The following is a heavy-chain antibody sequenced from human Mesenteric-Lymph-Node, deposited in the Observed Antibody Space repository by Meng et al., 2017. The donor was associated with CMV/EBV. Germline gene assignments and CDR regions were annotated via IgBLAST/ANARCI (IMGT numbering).Heavy chain of an antibody. Sequence: GESLKISCAGSGFIFSNYDMHWVRQSPGKGLEWVAFIRYDGSNKYYADSVKGRFTISRDNSQNTLYLQMDSLRTEDAAVYYCAKGLYFSVVAVSAASDYCQHWGQGALVTVSS. D-gene: IGHD2-2*01. CDR3: AKGLYFSVVAVSAASDYCQH. V-gene: IGHV3-30*02. CDR2: IRYDGSNK. CDR1: GFIFSNYD. J-gene: IGHJ1*01.